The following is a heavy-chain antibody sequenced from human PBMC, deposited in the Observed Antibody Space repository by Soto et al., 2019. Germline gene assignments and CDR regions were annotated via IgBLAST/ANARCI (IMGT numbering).Heavy chain of an antibody. D-gene: IGHD6-13*01. Sequence: QVQLQESGPGLVKPSGTLSLTCAVSGGSISSSNWWRWVRHPPGKGLEWIGEIYHSGRTNYNPSLKSRVTISLDKAKNQFSLKLSSVTAADTAVYYCARDGSSGYFQHWGQGTLVTVSS. CDR1: GGSISSSNW. CDR3: ARDGSSGYFQH. V-gene: IGHV4-4*02. CDR2: IYHSGRT. J-gene: IGHJ1*01.